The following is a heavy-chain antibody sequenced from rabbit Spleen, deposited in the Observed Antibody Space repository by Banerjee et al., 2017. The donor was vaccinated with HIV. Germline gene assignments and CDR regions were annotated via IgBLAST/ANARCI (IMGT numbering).Heavy chain of an antibody. Sequence: QEQLEESGGGLVKPEGSLTLTCTASGFDFSSDAMCWVRQAPGKGLEWIACINGGSGGTWYATWAKGRFSMSRTSSTTVTLQMTSLTAADTATYLCARDLVAVIGWNFSLWGPGTLVTVS. CDR3: ARDLVAVIGWNFSL. D-gene: IGHD1-1*01. J-gene: IGHJ4*01. CDR2: INGGSGGT. CDR1: GFDFSSDA. V-gene: IGHV1S45*01.